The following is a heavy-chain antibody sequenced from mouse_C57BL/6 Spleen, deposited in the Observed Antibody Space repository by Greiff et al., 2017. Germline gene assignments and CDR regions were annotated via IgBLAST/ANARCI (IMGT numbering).Heavy chain of an antibody. CDR1: GYAFSSSW. Sequence: QVQLQQSGPELVKPGASVKISCKASGYAFSSSWMNWVKQRPGKGLEWIGRIDPGDGDTNYNGKFKGKATLTADKSSSTAYLQLSSLTSEDSAVYFCAIPYDYDRSGFAYWGQGTLVTVSA. V-gene: IGHV1-82*01. J-gene: IGHJ3*01. D-gene: IGHD2-4*01. CDR2: IDPGDGDT. CDR3: AIPYDYDRSGFAY.